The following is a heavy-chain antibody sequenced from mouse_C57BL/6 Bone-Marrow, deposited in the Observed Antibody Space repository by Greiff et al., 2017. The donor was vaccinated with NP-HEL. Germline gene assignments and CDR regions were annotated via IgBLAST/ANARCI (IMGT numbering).Heavy chain of an antibody. CDR3: ARGYY. Sequence: EVKLMESGGGLVKPGASLKLSCAASGFTFSDYGMHWVRQAPEKGLEWVAYISSGSSTIYYADTVKGRFTISRDNAKNTLFLQMTSLRSEDTAMYYCARGYYWGQGTTLTVSS. CDR2: ISSGSSTI. J-gene: IGHJ2*01. CDR1: GFTFSDYG. V-gene: IGHV5-17*01. D-gene: IGHD2-2*01.